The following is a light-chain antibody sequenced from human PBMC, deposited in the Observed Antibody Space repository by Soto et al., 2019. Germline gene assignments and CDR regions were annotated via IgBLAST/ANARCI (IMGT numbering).Light chain of an antibody. J-gene: IGKJ5*01. V-gene: IGKV3-15*01. CDR2: RAS. CDR3: QQYNSWPIT. CDR1: QSVSDN. Sequence: EVLITQSPDTLYVSPGERVTLSFRASQSVSDNLAWYQQKPGQGPRLLVYRASTRTLGIPARFSGSESGTEFTLTISSLQSEDFAVYYCQQYNSWPITFGQGTRLEIK.